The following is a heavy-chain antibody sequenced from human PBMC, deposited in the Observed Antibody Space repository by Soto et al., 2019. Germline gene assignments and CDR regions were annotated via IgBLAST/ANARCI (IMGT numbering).Heavy chain of an antibody. CDR3: ARTPEIAAAGTSYFDY. Sequence: GASVKVSCKASGYTFTSYGISWVRQAPGQGLEWMGWISAYNGNTNYAQKLQGRVTMTTDTSTSTAYMELRSLRSDDTAVYYCARTPEIAAAGTSYFDYWGQGTLVTVSS. D-gene: IGHD6-13*01. CDR1: GYTFTSYG. CDR2: ISAYNGNT. V-gene: IGHV1-18*01. J-gene: IGHJ4*02.